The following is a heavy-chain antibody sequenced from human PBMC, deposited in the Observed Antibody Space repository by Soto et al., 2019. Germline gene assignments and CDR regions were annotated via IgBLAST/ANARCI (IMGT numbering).Heavy chain of an antibody. D-gene: IGHD2-15*01. CDR1: GFTFSSYA. CDR2: ISYDGSNK. J-gene: IGHJ4*02. Sequence: QVQLVESGGGVVQPGRSLRLSCAASGFTFSSYAMHWVRQAPGKGLEWVAVISYDGSNKYYADSVKGRFIISRDNYKNTLYLQMNSLRAEDTAVYYCAQEGGEFKWSFDYRGPGTLGTVS. CDR3: AQEGGEFKWSFDY. V-gene: IGHV3-30-3*01.